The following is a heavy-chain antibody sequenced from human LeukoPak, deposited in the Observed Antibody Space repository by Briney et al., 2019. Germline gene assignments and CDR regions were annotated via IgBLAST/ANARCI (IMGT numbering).Heavy chain of an antibody. Sequence: GGSLRLSCAASGFTFSSYAMSWVRQAPGKGLEWVSAISGSGGSTYYADSVKGRFTISRDNAKNTLYLQMNSLRAEDTAVYYCARSRDSSGYYSVDAFDIWGQGTMVTVSS. V-gene: IGHV3-23*01. D-gene: IGHD3-22*01. J-gene: IGHJ3*02. CDR2: ISGSGGST. CDR1: GFTFSSYA. CDR3: ARSRDSSGYYSVDAFDI.